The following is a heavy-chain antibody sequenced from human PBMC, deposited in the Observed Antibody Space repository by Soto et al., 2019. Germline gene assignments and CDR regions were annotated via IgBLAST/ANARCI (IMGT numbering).Heavy chain of an antibody. J-gene: IGHJ4*02. Sequence: WGSLGLGCAAAGVTLSSYVMHWVRKAPGKGLEWVAIISYDEINKYYADSVKGRFTISRDNSKNTLYLQMNSLRAEDTAVYYCAKSVYNWNDGFFDYWGQGTLVTVS. CDR3: AKSVYNWNDGFFDY. D-gene: IGHD1-1*01. CDR2: ISYDEINK. V-gene: IGHV3-30*18. CDR1: GVTLSSYV.